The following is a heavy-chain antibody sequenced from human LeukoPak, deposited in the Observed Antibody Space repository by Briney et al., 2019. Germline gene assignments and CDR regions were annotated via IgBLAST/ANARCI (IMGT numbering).Heavy chain of an antibody. CDR3: AGDYYGMDV. CDR2: ISSSGSTI. V-gene: IGHV3-48*04. Sequence: PGGSLRLSCAASGFTFSSHWMHWVRQAPGKGLEWVSYISSSGSTIYYADSVKGRFTISRDNAKNSLYLQMNSLRAEDTAVYYCAGDYYGMDVWGQGTTVTVSS. J-gene: IGHJ6*02. CDR1: GFTFSSHW.